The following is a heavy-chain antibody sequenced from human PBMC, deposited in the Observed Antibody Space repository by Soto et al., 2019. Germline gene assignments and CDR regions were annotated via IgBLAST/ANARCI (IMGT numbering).Heavy chain of an antibody. J-gene: IGHJ6*02. CDR1: GFTFSSYA. Sequence: GGSLRLSCAASGFTFSSYAMHWVRQAPGKGLEWVAVISYDGSNKYYADSVKGRFTISRDNSKNTLYLQMNSLRAEDTAVYYCATHTAMAKRYSYYGMDVWGQGTTVTVSS. D-gene: IGHD5-18*01. CDR2: ISYDGSNK. V-gene: IGHV3-30-3*01. CDR3: ATHTAMAKRYSYYGMDV.